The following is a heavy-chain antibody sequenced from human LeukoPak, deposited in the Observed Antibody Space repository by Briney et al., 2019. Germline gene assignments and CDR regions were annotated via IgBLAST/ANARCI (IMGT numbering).Heavy chain of an antibody. CDR3: VILPASDTYYYDRSGYYRPGVS. J-gene: IGHJ5*02. V-gene: IGHV4-39*07. D-gene: IGHD3-22*01. Sequence: PSETLSLTCTVSGGSISSSHYYWGWIRQPPGKGLEWIGSISYSGSTFYNPSLKGRVTVSVDTSQNQFSLTLTSVIAADTAVYYCVILPASDTYYYDRSGYYRPGVSWGQGTLVTVSS. CDR1: GGSISSSHYY. CDR2: ISYSGST.